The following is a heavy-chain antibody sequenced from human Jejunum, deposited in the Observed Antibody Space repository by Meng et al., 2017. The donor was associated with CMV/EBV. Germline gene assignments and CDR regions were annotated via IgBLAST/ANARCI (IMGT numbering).Heavy chain of an antibody. D-gene: IGHD5-24*01. Sequence: GYTITNNWIGWVRQMPGRGLKCMALIHLGDSRTQYSPSVQGQVTISVDKSISTTYLQWSSLKASDTAMYYCVRLYHRDAYNPFNYWGQGTLVTVSS. V-gene: IGHV5-51*01. CDR2: IHLGDSRT. CDR3: VRLYHRDAYNPFNY. CDR1: GYTITNNW. J-gene: IGHJ4*02.